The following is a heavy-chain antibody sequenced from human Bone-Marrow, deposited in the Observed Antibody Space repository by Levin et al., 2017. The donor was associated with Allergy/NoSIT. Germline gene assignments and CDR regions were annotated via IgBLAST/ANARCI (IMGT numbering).Heavy chain of an antibody. J-gene: IGHJ4*02. CDR3: VVGYSSVWPDYFDY. CDR2: ISGGGDRT. D-gene: IGHD2-15*01. CDR1: GFTFSNYA. V-gene: IGHV3-23*01. Sequence: PGGSLRLSCAASGFTFSNYAMSWVRQAPGKGLEWVSGISGGGDRTLYAVSVKGRFTISRDNSKRMVYLRMNSLRAEDMAVYYCVVGYSSVWPDYFDYWGQGTLVTVSS.